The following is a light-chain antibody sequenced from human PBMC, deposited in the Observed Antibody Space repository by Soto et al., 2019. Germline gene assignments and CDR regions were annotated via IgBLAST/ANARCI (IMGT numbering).Light chain of an antibody. J-gene: IGKJ1*01. CDR3: QQYNNWPPGT. Sequence: EIVMTQSPATLSVSPGERATLSCRASRSVSSNLAWYQQKPGQAPRLLIYGASTRATGIPAKFSGSGSGTDVTLTISSLQAVDLSVYYCQQYNNWPPGTFGQGTKVEIK. CDR1: RSVSSN. V-gene: IGKV3-15*01. CDR2: GAS.